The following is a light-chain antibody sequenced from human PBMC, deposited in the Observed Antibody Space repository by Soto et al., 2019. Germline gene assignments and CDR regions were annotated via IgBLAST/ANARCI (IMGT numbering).Light chain of an antibody. CDR2: EGN. Sequence: QSVLTQPASVSGSPGQSITISCTGTSSDVGSYNLVSWYQQHPGKAPKVMIYEGNNRPSGVSNRFSGSKSGNTAFLTISGLQAEDEADYYCCSYAGSSTYVFGTGTKLTVL. V-gene: IGLV2-23*01. CDR1: SSDVGSYNL. J-gene: IGLJ1*01. CDR3: CSYAGSSTYV.